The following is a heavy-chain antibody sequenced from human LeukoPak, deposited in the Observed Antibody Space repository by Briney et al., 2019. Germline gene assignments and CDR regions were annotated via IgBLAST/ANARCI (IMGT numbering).Heavy chain of an antibody. V-gene: IGHV3-30-3*01. Sequence: GGSLRLSCAASGFIFSTYDMHWVRQAPGKGLEWVAVISREGGIAYHADSVKGRFTISRDNSKNTLYLQMNSLRAEDTAVYYCAKGPSISAVGYFDYWGQGTLVTVSS. CDR2: ISREGGIA. J-gene: IGHJ4*02. CDR1: GFIFSTYD. CDR3: AKGPSISAVGYFDY. D-gene: IGHD6-13*01.